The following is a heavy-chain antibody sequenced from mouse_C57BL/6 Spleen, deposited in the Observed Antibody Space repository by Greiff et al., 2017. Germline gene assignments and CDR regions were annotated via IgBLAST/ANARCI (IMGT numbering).Heavy chain of an antibody. CDR1: GFTFSDYY. J-gene: IGHJ1*03. V-gene: IGHV5-12*01. D-gene: IGHD1-1*01. CDR3: ARQGDGSSFDWYFDV. Sequence: EVQVVESGGGLVQPGGSLKLSCAASGFTFSDYYMYWVRQTPEKRLEWVAYISNGGGSTYYPDTVKGRFTISRDNAKNTLYLQMSRLKSEDTAMYYCARQGDGSSFDWYFDVWGTGTTVTVSS. CDR2: ISNGGGST.